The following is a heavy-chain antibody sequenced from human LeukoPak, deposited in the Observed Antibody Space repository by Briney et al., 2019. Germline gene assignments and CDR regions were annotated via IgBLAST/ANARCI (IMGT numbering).Heavy chain of an antibody. CDR3: ARTDYDILTGARMDV. CDR2: ISAYNANT. Sequence: GASVKVSCKASGYTFINYGITWVRQAPGQGLEWMGWISAYNANTNYAQKFQGRVTMTTDTSTSTVYMELRSLRSDDTAIYYCARTDYDILTGARMDVWGKGTTVTVSS. J-gene: IGHJ6*04. V-gene: IGHV1-18*04. CDR1: GYTFINYG. D-gene: IGHD3-9*01.